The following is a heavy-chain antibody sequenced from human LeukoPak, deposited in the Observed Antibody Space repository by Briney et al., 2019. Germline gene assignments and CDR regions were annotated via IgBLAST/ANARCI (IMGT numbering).Heavy chain of an antibody. V-gene: IGHV3-7*01. J-gene: IGHJ4*02. CDR2: IKQDGSEK. CDR3: ARYPQYYYDSSGYFPN. Sequence: GGSLRLSCAASGFTFSSYWMSWVRQAPGKGLEWVANIKQDGSEKYYVDSVKGRFTISRDNAKNSLYLQMNSLRAEDTAVYYCARYPQYYYDSSGYFPNWGQGALVTVSS. D-gene: IGHD3-22*01. CDR1: GFTFSSYW.